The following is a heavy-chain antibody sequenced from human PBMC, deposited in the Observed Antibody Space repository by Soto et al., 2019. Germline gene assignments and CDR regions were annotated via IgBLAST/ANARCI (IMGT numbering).Heavy chain of an antibody. CDR3: ARGPDYEGYFDY. J-gene: IGHJ4*02. V-gene: IGHV1-69*12. D-gene: IGHD3-22*01. CDR2: IILPFGTP. Sequence: QVRLVQSGAEMRKPGSSVKVSCKASGGSFSNYALSWVRQAPGQGLEWMGVIILPFGTPNYAQKFQGTVTITADESMTTVYMEVSGLRSEDTAVYYCARGPDYEGYFDYWGRGTLVTVSS. CDR1: GGSFSNYA.